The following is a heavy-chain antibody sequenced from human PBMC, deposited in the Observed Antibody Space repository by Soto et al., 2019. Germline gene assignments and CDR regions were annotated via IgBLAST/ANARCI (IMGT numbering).Heavy chain of an antibody. D-gene: IGHD2-15*01. CDR3: ARPGGNCSGGSCYIYYYGMDV. CDR1: GGSISSYY. V-gene: IGHV4-59*08. Sequence: SETLSLTCTVSGGSISSYYWSWIRQPPGRGLEWIGYIFYYGNTKYNPSLESRVTISVDTSKNQFSLKLSSVTAADTAVYYCARPGGNCSGGSCYIYYYGMDVWGQGTTVTVSS. J-gene: IGHJ6*02. CDR2: IFYYGNT.